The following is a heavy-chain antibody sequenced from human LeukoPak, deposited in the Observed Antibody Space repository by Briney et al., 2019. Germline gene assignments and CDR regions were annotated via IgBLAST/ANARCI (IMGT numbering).Heavy chain of an antibody. CDR3: ARDLRYSSTWPSGWFDP. D-gene: IGHD6-13*01. J-gene: IGHJ5*02. V-gene: IGHV1-2*02. Sequence: ASVKVSCKASGYTFTGYYMHWVRQAPGQRLEWIGCINPNSGGTNFAQKFQCRVTMARDTSISTAYMELSGLRSDDTAVYFCARDLRYSSTWPSGWFDPWGQGTLVTVSS. CDR1: GYTFTGYY. CDR2: INPNSGGT.